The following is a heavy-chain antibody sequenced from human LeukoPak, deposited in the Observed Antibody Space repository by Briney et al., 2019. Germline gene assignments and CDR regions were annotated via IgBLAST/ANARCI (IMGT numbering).Heavy chain of an antibody. Sequence: SETLSLTCTVSGGSISRSSSYWGWIRQPPGKGLEWIGYIYYSGSTNYNPSLKSRVTISVDTSKNQFSLKLSSVTAADTAVYYCARRGYCSGASCYSFDFWGQGTLVTVSS. V-gene: IGHV4-61*05. CDR2: IYYSGST. CDR3: ARRGYCSGASCYSFDF. CDR1: GGSISRSSSY. J-gene: IGHJ4*02. D-gene: IGHD2-15*01.